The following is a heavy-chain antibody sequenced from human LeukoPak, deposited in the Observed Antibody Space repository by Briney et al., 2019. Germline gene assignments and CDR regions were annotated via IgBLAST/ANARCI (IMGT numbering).Heavy chain of an antibody. D-gene: IGHD4-17*01. CDR1: GGSISSGGYS. CDR3: AMTTTVTTSYYYGMDV. Sequence: PSQTLSLTCAVSGGSISSGGYSWSWIRQPPGKGLEWIGYIYHSGSTYYNPSHKSRVTISVDRSKNQFSLKLSSVTAADTAVYYCAMTTTVTTSYYYGMDVWGKGTTVTVSS. V-gene: IGHV4-30-2*01. CDR2: IYHSGST. J-gene: IGHJ6*04.